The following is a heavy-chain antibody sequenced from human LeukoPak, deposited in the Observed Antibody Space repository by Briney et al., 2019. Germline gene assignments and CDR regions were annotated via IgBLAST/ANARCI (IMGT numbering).Heavy chain of an antibody. J-gene: IGHJ4*02. V-gene: IGHV1-3*01. Sequence: ASVKVSCKASGYTFTSYAMHWVRQAPGQRLEWMGWINAGNGNTKYSQKFQGRVTITRDTSASTAYMELSSLRSEDTAVYYCARKSIAVAGILDYWGQGTLVTVSS. D-gene: IGHD6-19*01. CDR1: GYTFTSYA. CDR2: INAGNGNT. CDR3: ARKSIAVAGILDY.